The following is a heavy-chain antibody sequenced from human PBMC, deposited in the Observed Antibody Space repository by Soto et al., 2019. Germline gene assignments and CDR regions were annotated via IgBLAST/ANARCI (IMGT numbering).Heavy chain of an antibody. CDR3: VRDQKYFRVNGNWFDS. V-gene: IGHV1-18*04. Sequence: QVQLMQSGTEVKKPGASVTVSCKASGYTSADFGISWVRQAPGQGLEWMGWVSGNNGASNPAPKDPGRITMTLYTSTGVSYMALRSLRSDDTAIYYCVRDQKYFRVNGNWFDSWGQGTLVSVSS. D-gene: IGHD2-2*01. CDR2: VSGNNGAS. CDR1: GYTSADFG. J-gene: IGHJ5*01.